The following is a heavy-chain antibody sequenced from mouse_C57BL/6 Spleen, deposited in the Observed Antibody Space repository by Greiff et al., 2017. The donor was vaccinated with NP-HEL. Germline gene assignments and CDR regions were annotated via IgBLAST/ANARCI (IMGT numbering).Heavy chain of an antibody. CDR3: AREEYYYGSSRYFDV. CDR2: ISYSGST. CDR1: GYSITSGYD. D-gene: IGHD1-1*01. J-gene: IGHJ1*03. Sequence: EVKLMESGPGMVKPSQSLSLTCTVTGYSITSGYDWHWIRHFPGNKLEWMGYISYSGSTNYNPSLKSRISITHDTSKNHFFLKLNSVTTEDTATYYCAREEYYYGSSRYFDVWGTGTTVTVSS. V-gene: IGHV3-1*01.